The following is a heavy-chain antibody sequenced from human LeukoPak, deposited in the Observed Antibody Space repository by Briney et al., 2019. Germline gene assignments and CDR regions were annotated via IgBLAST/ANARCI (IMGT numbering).Heavy chain of an antibody. CDR2: IYSGGST. V-gene: IGHV3-66*01. D-gene: IGHD2-2*01. CDR3: AKDDCSSTSCYFDY. Sequence: GGSLRLTCAASGFTVSSNYMSWVRQAPGKGLEWVSVIYSGGSTYYADSVKGRFTISRDNSKNTLYLQMNSLRVEDTAVYYCAKDDCSSTSCYFDYWGQGILVTVSS. J-gene: IGHJ4*02. CDR1: GFTVSSNY.